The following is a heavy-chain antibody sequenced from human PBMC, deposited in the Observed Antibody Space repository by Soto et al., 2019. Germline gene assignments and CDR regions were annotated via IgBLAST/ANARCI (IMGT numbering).Heavy chain of an antibody. V-gene: IGHV4-59*08. CDR3: ARLVWSYGTWFDP. D-gene: IGHD5-18*01. J-gene: IGHJ5*02. CDR1: GGSISRYN. CDR2: IYYSGST. Sequence: QVQLQESGPGLVKPSETLSLTCTVSGGSISRYNWSWIRQPPGKGLEWIGYIYYSGSTNYNPSLKSRVTISVDTSKNQFSLKLSSVTAADTAVYYCARLVWSYGTWFDPWGQGTLVTVSS.